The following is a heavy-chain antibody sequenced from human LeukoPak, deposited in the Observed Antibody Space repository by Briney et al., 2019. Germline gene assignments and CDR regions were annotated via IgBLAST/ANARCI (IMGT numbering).Heavy chain of an antibody. CDR1: GFTFSSYA. D-gene: IGHD5-12*01. CDR2: ITGSGDDT. J-gene: IGHJ4*02. CDR3: AKNGAYSGYDYIDY. V-gene: IGHV3-23*01. Sequence: GGSLRLSCAASGFTFSSYAMSWVRQAPGKGLEWVSDITGSGDDTDYADSVKGRFTVSRDNSRNTLYLQINSLRAEDTAVYYCAKNGAYSGYDYIDYWGQGTWSPSPQ.